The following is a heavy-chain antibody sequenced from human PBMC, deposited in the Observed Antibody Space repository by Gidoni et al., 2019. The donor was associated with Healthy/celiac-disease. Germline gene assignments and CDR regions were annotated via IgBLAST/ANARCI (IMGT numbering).Heavy chain of an antibody. CDR3: ARYSHSSGSFDY. Sequence: QLQLQESGPGLVKPSETLSLTCTVSGGSISSSSYYWGWIRQPPGKGLEWIGSIYYSGSTYYNPSLKSLVTISVDTSKNQFSLKLSSVTAADTAVYYCARYSHSSGSFDYWGQGTLVTVSS. J-gene: IGHJ4*02. V-gene: IGHV4-39*01. CDR2: IYYSGST. CDR1: GGSISSSSYY. D-gene: IGHD3-22*01.